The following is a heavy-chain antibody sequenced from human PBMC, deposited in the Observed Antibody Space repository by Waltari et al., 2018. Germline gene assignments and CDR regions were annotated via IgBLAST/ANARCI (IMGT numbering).Heavy chain of an antibody. CDR3: ARDVGSGSYYPPFDY. D-gene: IGHD3-10*01. Sequence: QLQLQESGPGLVKPSETLSLTCTVSGGSISSSSYYWGWIRQPPGKGLEWIGSIYYSGSTYSNPSLKSRVTISVDTSKNQFSLKLSSVTAADTAVYYCARDVGSGSYYPPFDYWGQGTLVTVSS. V-gene: IGHV4-39*07. CDR1: GGSISSSSYY. CDR2: IYYSGST. J-gene: IGHJ4*02.